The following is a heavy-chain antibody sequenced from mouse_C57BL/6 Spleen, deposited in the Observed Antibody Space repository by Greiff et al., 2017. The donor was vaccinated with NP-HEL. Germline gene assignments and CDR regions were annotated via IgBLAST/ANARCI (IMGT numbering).Heavy chain of an antibody. CDR2: ISDGGSYT. J-gene: IGHJ4*01. V-gene: IGHV5-4*01. CDR3: ARDNSSYGNYYAMDY. CDR1: GFTFSSYA. Sequence: DVKLVESGGGLVKPGGSLKLSCAASGFTFSSYAMSWVRQTPEKRLEWVATISDGGSYTYYPDNVKGRFTISRDNAKNNLYLQMSHLKSEDTAMYYCARDNSSYGNYYAMDYWGQGTSVTVSS. D-gene: IGHD1-1*01.